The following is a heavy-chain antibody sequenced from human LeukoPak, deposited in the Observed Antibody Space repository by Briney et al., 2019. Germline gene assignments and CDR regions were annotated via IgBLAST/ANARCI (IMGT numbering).Heavy chain of an antibody. CDR3: ARHVRGAQEPFDY. V-gene: IGHV4-39*01. CDR1: GGSISSSSYY. D-gene: IGHD1-26*01. CDR2: IYYSGST. J-gene: IGHJ4*02. Sequence: PSETLSLTCTVSGGSISSSSYYWGWIRQPPGKGLEWIGSIYYSGSTYYNPSLKSRVTISVDTSKNQFSLKLSSVTAADTAVYYCARHVRGAQEPFDYWGQGTLVTVSS.